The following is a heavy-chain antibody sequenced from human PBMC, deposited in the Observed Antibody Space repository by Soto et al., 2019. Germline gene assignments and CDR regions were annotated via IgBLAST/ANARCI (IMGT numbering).Heavy chain of an antibody. CDR3: ARLGYYYYMDV. Sequence: QVQLQESGPGLVKPSGTLSLTCTVSGDSLSNYYWSWIRQPPGKGLECIGFIYYSGSTNYNPSLKSRVTMSVDTSKNQFSLKVSSVTAADTAVYYCARLGYYYYMDVWGKGTTVTVSS. J-gene: IGHJ6*03. CDR1: GDSLSNYY. V-gene: IGHV4-59*08. CDR2: IYYSGST.